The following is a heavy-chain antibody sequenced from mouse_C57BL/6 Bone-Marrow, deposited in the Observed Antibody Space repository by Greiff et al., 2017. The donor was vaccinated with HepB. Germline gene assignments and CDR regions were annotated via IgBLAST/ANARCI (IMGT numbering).Heavy chain of an antibody. J-gene: IGHJ2*01. CDR1: GYTFTSYW. D-gene: IGHD2-4*01. CDR2: IYPGSGST. CDR3: ASGRVYDYDSFDY. Sequence: VQLQQPGAELVKPGASVKMSCKASGYTFTSYWITWVKQRPGQGLEWIGDIYPGSGSTNYNEKFKSKATLTVDTSSSTAYMQLSSLTSEDSAVYYCASGRVYDYDSFDYWGQGTTLTVSS. V-gene: IGHV1-55*01.